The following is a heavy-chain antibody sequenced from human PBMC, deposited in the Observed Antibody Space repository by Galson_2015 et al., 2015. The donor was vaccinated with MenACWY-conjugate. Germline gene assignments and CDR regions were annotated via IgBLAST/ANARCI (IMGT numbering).Heavy chain of an antibody. D-gene: IGHD3-3*01. CDR2: ISSGSSTI. Sequence: SLRLSCAASGFTFSSYSMNWVRQAPGKGLEWVSYISSGSSTIYYADSVKGRFIISRDNAKNSLYLQMNSLRAEDTAVYYCARVPLIGVVATGFRGQGTLVTVSS. CDR1: GFTFSSYS. CDR3: ARVPLIGVVATGF. J-gene: IGHJ4*02. V-gene: IGHV3-48*04.